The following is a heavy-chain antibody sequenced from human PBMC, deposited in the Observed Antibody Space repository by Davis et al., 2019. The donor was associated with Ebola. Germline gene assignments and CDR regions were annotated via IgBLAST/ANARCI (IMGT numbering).Heavy chain of an antibody. CDR3: ARDVTTVATGAFHY. V-gene: IGHV1-18*01. D-gene: IGHD4-17*01. CDR1: GYPFLNYG. Sequence: AASVKVSCRTSGYPFLNYGINWVRQAPGQGLEWIGWITTYNDNANYAQKYQGRVTMTTDTSTNTVYMELTSLRSDDTAIYFCARDVTTVATGAFHYWGQETLITVSS. CDR2: ITTYNDNA. J-gene: IGHJ4*02.